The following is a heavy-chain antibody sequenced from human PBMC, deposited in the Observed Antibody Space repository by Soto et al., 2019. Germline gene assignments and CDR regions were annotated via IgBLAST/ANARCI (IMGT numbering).Heavy chain of an antibody. CDR3: AKAGEYSSSSPFGY. CDR1: GFTFSSYG. J-gene: IGHJ4*02. D-gene: IGHD6-6*01. Sequence: PGGSLRLSCAASGFTFSSYGMHWVRQAPGKGLEWVAVISYDGSNKYYADSVKGRFTISRDNSKNTLYLQMNSLRAEDTAVYYCAKAGEYSSSSPFGYWGQGTLVTVSS. V-gene: IGHV3-30*18. CDR2: ISYDGSNK.